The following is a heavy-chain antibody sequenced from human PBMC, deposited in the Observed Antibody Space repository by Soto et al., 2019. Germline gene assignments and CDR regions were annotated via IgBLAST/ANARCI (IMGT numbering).Heavy chain of an antibody. CDR2: IYYSGST. D-gene: IGHD3-3*01. J-gene: IGHJ6*02. CDR1: GGSISSGDYY. V-gene: IGHV4-30-4*01. Sequence: PSETLSLTCTVSGGSISSGDYYWSWVRQPPGKGLEWIGYIYYSGSTYYNPSLKSRVTISVDTSKNQFSLKLSSVTAADTAVYYCARGPTIFGVVINDYYYGMDVRGQGTTVTVSS. CDR3: ARGPTIFGVVINDYYYGMDV.